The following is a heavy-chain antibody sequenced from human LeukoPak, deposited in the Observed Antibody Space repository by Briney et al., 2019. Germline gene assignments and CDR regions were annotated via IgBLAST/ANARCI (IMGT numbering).Heavy chain of an antibody. J-gene: IGHJ5*02. CDR2: ISSSSSYI. CDR1: GFTFSSYS. V-gene: IGHV3-21*01. D-gene: IGHD3-16*01. Sequence: GGSLRLSCAASGFTFSSYSMNWVRQAPGKGLEWVSSISSSSSYIYYADSVKGRFTISRDNAKNSLYLQMNSLRAEDTAVYYCARGASGIGGVRFDPWGQGTLVTVSS. CDR3: ARGASGIGGVRFDP.